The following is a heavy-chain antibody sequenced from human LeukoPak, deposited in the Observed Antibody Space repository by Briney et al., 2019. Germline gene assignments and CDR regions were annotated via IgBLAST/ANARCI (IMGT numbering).Heavy chain of an antibody. J-gene: IGHJ4*02. Sequence: GGSLRLSCAASGFTFSSYGMHWVRQAPGKGLEWVAFIRYDGSNKYYADSVKGRFTISRDNSKNTLYLQMNSLRAEDTAVYYCAKDRVAARPEAVDYWGQGTLVTVSS. V-gene: IGHV3-30*02. D-gene: IGHD6-6*01. CDR1: GFTFSSYG. CDR3: AKDRVAARPEAVDY. CDR2: IRYDGSNK.